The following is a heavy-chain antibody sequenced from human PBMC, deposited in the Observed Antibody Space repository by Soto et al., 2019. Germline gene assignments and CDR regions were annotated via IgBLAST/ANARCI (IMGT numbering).Heavy chain of an antibody. J-gene: IGHJ4*02. CDR1: GFTFRNYP. V-gene: IGHV3-30*09. CDR2: ISFDGTIQ. CDR3: ARSGGSYSPASRYFEY. D-gene: IGHD1-26*01. Sequence: QVQLVESGGGVVQPGRSLRLSCAASGFTFRNYPMHWVRQAPGKGLEWVTLISFDGTIQYNADSVKGRFAVSRDNSQNTLYLQMNSLTPEDTALYYCARSGGSYSPASRYFEYWGQGTLVTVSS.